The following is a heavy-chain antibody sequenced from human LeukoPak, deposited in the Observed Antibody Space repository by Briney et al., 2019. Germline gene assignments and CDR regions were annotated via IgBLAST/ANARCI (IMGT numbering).Heavy chain of an antibody. J-gene: IGHJ4*02. CDR1: GFTFSSYE. V-gene: IGHV3-48*03. CDR2: ISSSGSTI. D-gene: IGHD3-10*01. CDR3: ARGGNYGSGSYYNEPFDY. Sequence: PGGSLRLSCAASGFTFSSYEMNWVRHAPGKGLEWVSYISSSGSTIYYADSVKGRFTISRDNAKNSLYLQMNSLRAEDTAVYYCARGGNYGSGSYYNEPFDYWGQGTLVTVSS.